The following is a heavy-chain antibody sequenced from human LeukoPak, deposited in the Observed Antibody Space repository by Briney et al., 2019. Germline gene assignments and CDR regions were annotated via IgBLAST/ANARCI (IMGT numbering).Heavy chain of an antibody. D-gene: IGHD3-22*01. V-gene: IGHV3-7*01. Sequence: PGGSLRLSCAASGFTFSNYWMSWVRQAPGKGLEWVANIKEDGSKKYYVDSVKGRFTISRDNAKNSLYLQMKSLRAEDTAVYYCARAPVHYYDSSDYYYVGESYFDCWGQGILVTVSS. J-gene: IGHJ4*02. CDR3: ARAPVHYYDSSDYYYVGESYFDC. CDR1: GFTFSNYW. CDR2: IKEDGSKK.